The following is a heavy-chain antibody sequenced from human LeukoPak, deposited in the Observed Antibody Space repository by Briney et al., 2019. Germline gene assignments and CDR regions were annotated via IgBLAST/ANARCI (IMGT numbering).Heavy chain of an antibody. Sequence: PSGTLPLTCAVSGGSISSDNWWSWVRQPPGKGLEWIGEIHHSGSRNYNPSLKSRVIISVDKSKNQFSLKLSSVTVADTALYYCACKTTAAVGTFDYWGQGTLVTVSS. CDR3: ACKTTAAVGTFDY. CDR1: GGSISSDNW. J-gene: IGHJ4*02. V-gene: IGHV4-4*02. D-gene: IGHD6-13*01. CDR2: IHHSGSR.